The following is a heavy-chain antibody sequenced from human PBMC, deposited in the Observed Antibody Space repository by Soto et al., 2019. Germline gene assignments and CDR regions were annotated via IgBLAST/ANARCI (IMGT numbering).Heavy chain of an antibody. V-gene: IGHV1-18*01. CDR1: GYTFTSYG. D-gene: IGHD1-26*01. CDR2: ISAYNGNT. CDR3: ASDHPLGATSDY. J-gene: IGHJ4*02. Sequence: ASVKVSCKASGYTFTSYGISWVRQAPGPGIEGMGWISAYNGNTNYAQELQGRVTMTTDTSTSTAYMELRSLRSDDTAVYYCASDHPLGATSDYWGQGTLVPSPQ.